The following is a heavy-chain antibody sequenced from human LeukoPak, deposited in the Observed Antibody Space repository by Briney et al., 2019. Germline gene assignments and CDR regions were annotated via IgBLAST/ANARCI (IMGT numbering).Heavy chain of an antibody. J-gene: IGHJ4*02. D-gene: IGHD3-9*01. V-gene: IGHV3-33*01. CDR1: GFTFSTYG. CDR3: ARDIQYFEILTGYSALDY. CDR2: IWYDGSKK. Sequence: GGSLRLSCAASGFTFSTYGVHRVRQPPGKGLEWVAVIWYDGSKKYYADSVKGRFTISRDNSKNTLYLQINSLRDEDTAVYYCARDIQYFEILTGYSALDYWGQGTLVTVSS.